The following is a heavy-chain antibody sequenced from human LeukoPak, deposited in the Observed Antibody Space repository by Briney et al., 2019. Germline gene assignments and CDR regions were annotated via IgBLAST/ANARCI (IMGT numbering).Heavy chain of an antibody. V-gene: IGHV3-23*01. CDR3: AKDSTVSGSYYGMDI. Sequence: PGGSLRLSCAASGFAFKNYVMTWVRQAPGKGLEWVSSISGSGGSTYYTDSVKGRFTISRDNSKNTLVLQMNSLRAEDTAVYYCAKDSTVSGSYYGMDIWGQGTTVTVSS. D-gene: IGHD3-3*01. CDR2: ISGSGGST. J-gene: IGHJ6*02. CDR1: GFAFKNYV.